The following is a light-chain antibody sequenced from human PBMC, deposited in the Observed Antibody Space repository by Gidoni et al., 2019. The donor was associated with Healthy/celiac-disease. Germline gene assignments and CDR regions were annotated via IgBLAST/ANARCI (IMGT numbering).Light chain of an antibody. J-gene: IGKJ2*01. V-gene: IGKV1-39*01. CDR2: AAS. Sequence: DIQMTQSPSSLSASVGDRVTITCRASQSISSYLNWYQQKPGKAPKLLIYAASSLQRGVPSRFSGSGSGTDFTLTISSLQPEYFATYYCQQSYSTPYTFXQXTKLESK. CDR1: QSISSY. CDR3: QQSYSTPYT.